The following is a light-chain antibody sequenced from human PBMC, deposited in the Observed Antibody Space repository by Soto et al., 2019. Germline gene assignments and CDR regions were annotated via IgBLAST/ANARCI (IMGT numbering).Light chain of an antibody. Sequence: QSALTQPRSVSGSPGQSVAISCTGIGGFDFVSWYQQYPGKAPKLMIYDVTNRPSGVPYRFSASKSGDTDYLTISGLQAEDEADYSCCSYTGSYSVFGGATKLTVL. CDR1: GGFDF. CDR2: DVT. V-gene: IGLV2-11*01. CDR3: CSYTGSYSV. J-gene: IGLJ3*02.